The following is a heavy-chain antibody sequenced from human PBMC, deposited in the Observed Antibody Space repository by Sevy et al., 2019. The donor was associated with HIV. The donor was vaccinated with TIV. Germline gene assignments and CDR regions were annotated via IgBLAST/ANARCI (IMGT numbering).Heavy chain of an antibody. J-gene: IGHJ6*02. D-gene: IGHD2-2*01. CDR2: ISSSSSTI. V-gene: IGHV3-48*01. CDR3: ARDRPRGIVVVPAAHYGMDV. CDR1: GFTFSSYS. Sequence: GESLKISCAASGFTFSSYSMNWVRQAPGKGLEWVSYISSSSSTIYYADSVKGRFTISRDNAKNSLYLQMNSLRAEDTAVYYCARDRPRGIVVVPAAHYGMDVWGQRTTVTVSS.